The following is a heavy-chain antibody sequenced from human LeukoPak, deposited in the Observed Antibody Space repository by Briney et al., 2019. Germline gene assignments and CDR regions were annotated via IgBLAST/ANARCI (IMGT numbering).Heavy chain of an antibody. CDR3: ARGGASSIAGNEGFDY. D-gene: IGHD6-6*01. V-gene: IGHV1-8*03. CDR1: GYTFTSYD. J-gene: IGHJ4*02. CDR2: MNPNSGNT. Sequence: ASVKVSCKASGYTFTSYDINWVRQATGQGLEWMGWMNPNSGNTGYAQKFQGRVTITRNTSISTAYMELSSPRSEDTAVYYCARGGASSIAGNEGFDYWGQGTLVTVSS.